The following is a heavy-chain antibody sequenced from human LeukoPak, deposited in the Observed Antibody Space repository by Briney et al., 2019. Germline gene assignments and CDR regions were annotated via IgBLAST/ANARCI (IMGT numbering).Heavy chain of an antibody. V-gene: IGHV1-24*01. CDR2: FDPEDGET. J-gene: IGHJ4*02. Sequence: GASVKVSCKVSGYTLTELSMHWVRQAPGKGLEWMGGFDPEDGETIYAQKFQGRVTMTTDTSTSTAYMELRSLRSDDTAMYYCARVGAMVYWGQGTLVTVSS. CDR1: GYTLTELS. CDR3: ARVGAMVY. D-gene: IGHD1-26*01.